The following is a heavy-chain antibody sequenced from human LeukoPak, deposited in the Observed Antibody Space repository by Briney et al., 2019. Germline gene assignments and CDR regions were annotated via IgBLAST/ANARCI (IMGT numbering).Heavy chain of an antibody. CDR3: ARDQGYGGNYHYYYYYMDV. CDR2: ISSSSSYI. Sequence: GGSLRLSCAASGFTFSSYSMNWVRQAPGKGLEWVSSISSSSSYIYYADSVKGRFTISRDNAKNSLYLQMNSLRAEDTAVYYCARDQGYGGNYHYYYYYMDVWGKGTTVTVSS. J-gene: IGHJ6*03. D-gene: IGHD4/OR15-4a*01. V-gene: IGHV3-21*01. CDR1: GFTFSSYS.